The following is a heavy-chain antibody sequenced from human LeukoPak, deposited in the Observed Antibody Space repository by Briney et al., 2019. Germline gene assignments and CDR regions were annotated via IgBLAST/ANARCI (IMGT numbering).Heavy chain of an antibody. D-gene: IGHD2-21*01. CDR1: GGSIGGNYW. CDR3: AKSNGCGLVDI. V-gene: IGHV4-4*02. Sequence: SETLSLTCAVSGGSIGGNYWWTWVRQPPGKGLEWIGAIYYTGSTNYNPSLMSRVTISLDTSRDQFSLKLNSVTAADTAVYYCAKSNGCGLVDIWGQGTMVTVSS. CDR2: IYYTGST. J-gene: IGHJ3*02.